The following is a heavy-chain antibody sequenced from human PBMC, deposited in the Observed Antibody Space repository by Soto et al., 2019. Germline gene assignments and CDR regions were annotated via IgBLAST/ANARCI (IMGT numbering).Heavy chain of an antibody. CDR1: GGSISGYY. D-gene: IGHD3-10*01. Sequence: PSETLSLTCTVSGGSISGYYWTWIRQPPGMGLECIGYIYNGGTNYNPSLKSRVTISVDTSKNHISLKLSSVTAADTAVYYCARVGVLWLGELPWGQGTLVTVS. J-gene: IGHJ5*02. V-gene: IGHV4-59*01. CDR2: IYNGGT. CDR3: ARVGVLWLGELP.